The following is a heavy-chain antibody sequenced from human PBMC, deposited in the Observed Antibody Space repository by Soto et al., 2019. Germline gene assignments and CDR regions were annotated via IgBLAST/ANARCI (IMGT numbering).Heavy chain of an antibody. CDR1: GFSFSSYA. J-gene: IGHJ5*01. CDR3: ARDMYSSDYFVNCIES. D-gene: IGHD6-19*01. V-gene: IGHV3-30-3*01. Sequence: QVRLVESGGGVVQPGRSLRLSCTASGFSFSSYAMYWFRQPPGKGLAWVAVISHDGINKHYADSVKGRVTVSRDNSNRALDLQLNSLRREDTAMCYCARDMYSSDYFVNCIESWRQATLVTVSS. CDR2: ISHDGINK.